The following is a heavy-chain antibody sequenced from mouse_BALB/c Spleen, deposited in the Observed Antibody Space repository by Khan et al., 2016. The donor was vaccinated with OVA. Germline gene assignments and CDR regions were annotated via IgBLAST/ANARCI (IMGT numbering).Heavy chain of an antibody. D-gene: IGHD2-10*01. V-gene: IGHV2-6-1*01. CDR2: IWSDGST. CDR3: ARQPYYHYNVMDY. J-gene: IGHJ4*01. Sequence: QVRLQQSGPGLVAPSQSLSITCTISGFSLTNYGVHWVRQPPGKGLEWLVVIWSDGSTTYNSALKSRLTISKDNSKSRVFLKMNSLQTDDTAMYFGARQPYYHYNVMDYWGQGTSVTVSS. CDR1: GFSLTNYG.